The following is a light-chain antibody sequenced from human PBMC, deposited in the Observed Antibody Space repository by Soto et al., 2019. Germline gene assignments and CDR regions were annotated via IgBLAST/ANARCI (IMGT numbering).Light chain of an antibody. CDR2: GAS. CDR1: ETVISN. Sequence: EIVLTQSPGTLSLSPGERATLSCRASETVISNLSWYQQKPGQAPRLLIYGASTRATGIPARFSSSGSGTEFSLTISSLQSEDFAVYYCQQYAKWPPQTFGQGTKVDIK. J-gene: IGKJ1*01. V-gene: IGKV3-15*01. CDR3: QQYAKWPPQT.